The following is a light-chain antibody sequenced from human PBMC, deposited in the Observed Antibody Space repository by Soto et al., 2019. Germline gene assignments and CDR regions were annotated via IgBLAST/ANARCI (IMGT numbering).Light chain of an antibody. Sequence: DIQMTQSPSSLSASVGDRVTITCRASESISSFLNWYQQKPGKAPKLLIYAASSLQSGVPSRFSGSGSATDFTLTISSLQPEDFATYYCQQSYSTPRTFGQGTKVEFK. CDR1: ESISSF. CDR3: QQSYSTPRT. CDR2: AAS. J-gene: IGKJ1*01. V-gene: IGKV1-39*01.